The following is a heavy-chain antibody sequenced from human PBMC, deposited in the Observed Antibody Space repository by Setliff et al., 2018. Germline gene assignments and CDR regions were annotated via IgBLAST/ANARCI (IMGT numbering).Heavy chain of an antibody. CDR1: GGSISSHY. V-gene: IGHV4-59*11. D-gene: IGHD3-10*01. CDR2: IYYSGST. Sequence: SETLSLTCTVSGGSISSHYWSWIRQPPGKGLEWIGYIYYSGSTNYNPSLKSRVTISVDTSKNQFSLKLSSVTAADTAVYYCARLWRRIQQIDYWGQGTLVTVSS. CDR3: ARLWRRIQQIDY. J-gene: IGHJ4*02.